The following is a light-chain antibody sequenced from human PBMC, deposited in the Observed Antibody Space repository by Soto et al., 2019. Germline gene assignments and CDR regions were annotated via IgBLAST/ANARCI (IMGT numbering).Light chain of an antibody. CDR2: EVS. CDR3: SSYASSRKV. Sequence: QSALTQPASVSGSPGQSITISCTGTSSDVGGYNYVSWYQQHPGKAPKLMIYEVSNRPSGVSNRFSGSKSGNTASLTISGLQAEDEADYSCSSYASSRKVFGTGTKLTVL. J-gene: IGLJ1*01. V-gene: IGLV2-14*01. CDR1: SSDVGGYNY.